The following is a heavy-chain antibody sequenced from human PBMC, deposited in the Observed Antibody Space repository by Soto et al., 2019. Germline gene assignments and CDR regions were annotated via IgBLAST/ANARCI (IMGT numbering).Heavy chain of an antibody. V-gene: IGHV3-33*01. CDR1: GFTFSSYG. CDR3: ERNIAAAQTWYGMDV. J-gene: IGHJ6*02. CDR2: IWYDGSNK. D-gene: IGHD6-13*01. Sequence: QVQLVESGGGVVQPGRSLRLSCAASGFTFSSYGMHWVRQAPGKGLEWVAVIWYDGSNKYYADSVKGRFTISRDNSKNTLYLQMNSLRAEDTAVYYCERNIAAAQTWYGMDVWGHGTTVTVAS.